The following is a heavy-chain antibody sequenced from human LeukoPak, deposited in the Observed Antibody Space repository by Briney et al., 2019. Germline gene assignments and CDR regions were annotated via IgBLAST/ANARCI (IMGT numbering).Heavy chain of an antibody. CDR1: GGSISSGSYY. CDR3: ARDPSIAVAGIYGMDV. CDR2: IYTSGST. Sequence: PSQTLSLTCTVSGGSISSGSYYWSWIRQPAGKGLEWIGRIYTSGSTNYNPSLKSRVTISVDTSKNQFSLKLSSVTAADTAVYYCARDPSIAVAGIYGMDVWGQGTTVTVPS. J-gene: IGHJ6*02. V-gene: IGHV4-61*02. D-gene: IGHD6-19*01.